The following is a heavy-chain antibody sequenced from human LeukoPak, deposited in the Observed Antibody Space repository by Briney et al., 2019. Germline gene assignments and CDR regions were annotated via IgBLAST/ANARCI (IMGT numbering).Heavy chain of an antibody. D-gene: IGHD6-19*01. Sequence: HPGGSLRLSCAASGFTFSSYGMHWVRQAPGKGLEWVAVIWYDGSNKYYADSVKGRFTISRDNSKNTLYLQMNSLRAEDTAVYYCAKSLVLDIAVADVWGQGTLVTVSS. CDR2: IWYDGSNK. CDR3: AKSLVLDIAVADV. CDR1: GFTFSSYG. V-gene: IGHV3-33*06. J-gene: IGHJ4*02.